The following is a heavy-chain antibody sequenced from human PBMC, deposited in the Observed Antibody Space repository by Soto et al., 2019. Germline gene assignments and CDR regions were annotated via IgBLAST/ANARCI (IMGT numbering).Heavy chain of an antibody. J-gene: IGHJ1*01. CDR3: AGYSNSWSKYVKH. CDR1: GGSFSGYC. V-gene: IGHV4-34*01. CDR2: ICHGGGA. Sequence: VQLQQWGAGLLKPSETLSLTCAVYGGSFSGYCWSWIRQTPGERLEWVGDICHGGGANYNPSLXXRXSFSMDPSKNPFSLKLNSVMAADTAVYYCAGYSNSWSKYVKHWGRGSLVTVSS. D-gene: IGHD6-13*01.